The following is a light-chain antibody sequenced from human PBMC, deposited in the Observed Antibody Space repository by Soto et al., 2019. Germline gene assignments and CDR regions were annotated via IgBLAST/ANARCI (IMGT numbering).Light chain of an antibody. CDR3: EQRSNWPVT. CDR1: QSVSSY. V-gene: IGKV3-11*01. CDR2: DAS. Sequence: EIVLTQSPATLSLSPGERATLSCRASQSVSSYLAWYQQKPGQAPRLLIYDASNRATGIPARFSGSGSETDFPLAISSLEPEDFAVYYCEQRSNWPVTFGPTTKLA. J-gene: IGKJ3*01.